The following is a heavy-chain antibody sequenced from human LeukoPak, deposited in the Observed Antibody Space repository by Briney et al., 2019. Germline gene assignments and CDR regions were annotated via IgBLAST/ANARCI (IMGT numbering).Heavy chain of an antibody. CDR3: AKAPYYDSSGYYSRPFDY. CDR1: GFTFDDYA. D-gene: IGHD3-22*01. V-gene: IGHV3-9*01. J-gene: IGHJ4*02. CDR2: ISWNSGSI. Sequence: GGSLRLSCAASGFTFDDYAMHWVRQAPGKGLEWVSGISWNSGSIGYADSVKGRFTISRDNAKNSLYLQMNSLRAEDTALYYCAKAPYYDSSGYYSRPFDYWGQGTLVTVSS.